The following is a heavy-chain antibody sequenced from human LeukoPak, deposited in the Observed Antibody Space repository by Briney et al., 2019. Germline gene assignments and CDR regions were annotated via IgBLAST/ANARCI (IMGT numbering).Heavy chain of an antibody. CDR2: ISSSSSYI. CDR1: GFTFSSYS. CDR3: ARVDILTGLYYFDY. J-gene: IGHJ4*02. D-gene: IGHD3-9*01. Sequence: GGSLRLSCAAPGFTFSSYSMNWVRQAPGKGLEWVSSISSSSSYIYYADSVKGRFTISRDNAKNSLYLQMNSLRAEDTAVYYCARVDILTGLYYFDYWGQGTLVTVSS. V-gene: IGHV3-21*01.